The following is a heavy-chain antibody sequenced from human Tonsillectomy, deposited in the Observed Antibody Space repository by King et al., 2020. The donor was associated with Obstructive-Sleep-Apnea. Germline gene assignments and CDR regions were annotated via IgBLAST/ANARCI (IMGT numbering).Heavy chain of an antibody. CDR3: ARRAGYCIGDKCFYYFNY. Sequence: QLVQSGAEVKKPGESLKISCKVSGYSFTNFWIGWVRQMPGKGLEWMGIIYPGDSDTTYSPSFEGQVTISVDKSISTAYLQWSSLKASDTAIYYCARRAGYCIGDKCFYYFNYWGQGTLVTVSS. V-gene: IGHV5-51*01. CDR1: GYSFTNFW. D-gene: IGHD2-15*01. CDR2: IYPGDSDT. J-gene: IGHJ4*02.